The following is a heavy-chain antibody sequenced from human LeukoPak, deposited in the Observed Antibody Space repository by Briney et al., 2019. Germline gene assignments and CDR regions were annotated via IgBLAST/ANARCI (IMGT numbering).Heavy chain of an antibody. D-gene: IGHD1-26*01. CDR1: VGSISSSSYY. CDR3: ARQHGWMVGPTTFWYYGMDV. Sequence: PSETLSLTCTVSVGSISSSSYYWGWIRQPPGKGLEGFGGIFYIGSTYYNPSLKSRVTISVDTSKNQFSLKLSSVTAADTAVYYCARQHGWMVGPTTFWYYGMDVWGQGTTVTVSS. V-gene: IGHV4-39*01. CDR2: IFYIGST. J-gene: IGHJ6*02.